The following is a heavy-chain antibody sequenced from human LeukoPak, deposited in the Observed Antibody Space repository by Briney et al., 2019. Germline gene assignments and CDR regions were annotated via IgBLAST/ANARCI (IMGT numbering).Heavy chain of an antibody. D-gene: IGHD2-15*01. Sequence: PGGSLRLSCAASGFTFSNYAMSWVRQAPGQGLEWVSAVNAGGDSTYYADSVKGRFSISRDNSKSTLYLQMNSLRAGDTAVYYCAKRRYCDDINCRDFDRWGQGTLVTVSS. CDR3: AKRRYCDDINCRDFDR. CDR1: GFTFSNYA. V-gene: IGHV3-23*01. J-gene: IGHJ4*02. CDR2: VNAGGDST.